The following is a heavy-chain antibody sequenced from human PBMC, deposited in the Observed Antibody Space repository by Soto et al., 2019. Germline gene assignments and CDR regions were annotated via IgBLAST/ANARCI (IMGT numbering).Heavy chain of an antibody. CDR3: ARDGFNDDILTGYRFYNWFDP. Sequence: QVQLVQSGAEVKKPGSSVKVSCKASGGTFSSYAISWVRQAPGQGLEWMGGIIPIFGTANYAQKFQGRVTTTADESTSTAYMGLSSLRSEDTAVYYCARDGFNDDILTGYRFYNWFDPWGQGTLVTVSS. V-gene: IGHV1-69*01. J-gene: IGHJ5*02. CDR2: IIPIFGTA. CDR1: GGTFSSYA. D-gene: IGHD3-9*01.